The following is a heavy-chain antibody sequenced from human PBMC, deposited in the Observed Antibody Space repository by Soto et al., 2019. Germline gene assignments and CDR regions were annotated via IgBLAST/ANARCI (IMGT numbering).Heavy chain of an antibody. CDR1: GGSISSSNW. Sequence: SETLSLTCAVSGGSISSSNWWSWVRQPPGKGLEWIGEIYHSGSTNYNPSLKSRVTISVDKSKNQFSLKLSSVTAADTAVYYCARTELLWFGELLKWFDPWGQGTLVTVSS. D-gene: IGHD3-10*01. CDR3: ARTELLWFGELLKWFDP. CDR2: IYHSGST. J-gene: IGHJ5*02. V-gene: IGHV4-4*02.